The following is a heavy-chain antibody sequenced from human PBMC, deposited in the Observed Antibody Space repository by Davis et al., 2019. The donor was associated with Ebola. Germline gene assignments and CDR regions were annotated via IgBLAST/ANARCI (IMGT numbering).Heavy chain of an antibody. CDR1: GYSFSTYW. J-gene: IGHJ4*02. Sequence: GESLKISCKGSGYSFSTYWIGWVRQMPGKGLEWMGLIWPGFTYSGVTETKYGPSFGGRVTISVDKSTSTTYLEWSSLKASDTAIYYCARQRYSSSWSEGFDYWGQGSLVTVSS. D-gene: IGHD2-2*01. V-gene: IGHV5-51*01. CDR2: TYSGVTET. CDR3: ARQRYSSSWSEGFDY.